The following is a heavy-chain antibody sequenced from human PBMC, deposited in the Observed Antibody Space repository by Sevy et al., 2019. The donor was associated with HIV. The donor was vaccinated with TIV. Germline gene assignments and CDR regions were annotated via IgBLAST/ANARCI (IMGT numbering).Heavy chain of an antibody. CDR3: ARAVEDYSDSSAWDWYFDL. Sequence: GGSLRLSCAASGFTFTEFVMSWVRQAPGKGLEWVSGIFSGGNTHFADSVKGRFTISRDNSKNTLSLQMNSLSAEDTAVYYCARAVEDYSDSSAWDWYFDLWGRGTLVTVSS. CDR1: GFTFTEFV. D-gene: IGHD3-22*01. J-gene: IGHJ2*01. CDR2: IFSGGNT. V-gene: IGHV3-66*01.